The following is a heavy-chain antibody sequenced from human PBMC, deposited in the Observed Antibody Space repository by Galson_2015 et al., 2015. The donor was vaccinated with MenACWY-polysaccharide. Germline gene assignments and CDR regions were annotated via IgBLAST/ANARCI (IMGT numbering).Heavy chain of an antibody. D-gene: IGHD1-1*01. Sequence: SLRLSCAASGFTFSRYGMHWVRQAPGKGLEWVALIWNDGKNKGYVDSVKGRFTISRDNSKNTLYLEMNSLRVEDTAVYYCARGVQLERKGRGDWFDPWGQGTLVTVSS. V-gene: IGHV3-33*01. J-gene: IGHJ5*02. CDR1: GFTFSRYG. CDR3: ARGVQLERKGRGDWFDP. CDR2: IWNDGKNK.